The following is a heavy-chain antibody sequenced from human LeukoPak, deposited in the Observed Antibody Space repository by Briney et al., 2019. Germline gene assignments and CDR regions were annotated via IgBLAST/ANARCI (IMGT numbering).Heavy chain of an antibody. Sequence: SGGSLRLSCAASGFTFSSYSMNWVRQAPGKGLEWVSSISSSSSYIYYADSVKGRFTISRDSAKNSLYLQMNSLRAEDTAVYYCARDYYGSGSFDYWGQGTLVTVSS. CDR3: ARDYYGSGSFDY. CDR2: ISSSSSYI. V-gene: IGHV3-21*01. CDR1: GFTFSSYS. D-gene: IGHD3-10*01. J-gene: IGHJ4*02.